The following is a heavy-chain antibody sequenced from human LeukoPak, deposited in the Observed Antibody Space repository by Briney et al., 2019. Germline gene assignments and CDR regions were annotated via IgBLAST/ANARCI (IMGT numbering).Heavy chain of an antibody. CDR2: ITTSSSTI. CDR1: GFTFSNYE. D-gene: IGHD6-25*01. V-gene: IGHV3-48*03. J-gene: IGHJ4*02. CDR3: ARGRTSGWY. Sequence: GGSLRLSCAASGFTFSNYEMSWVRQAPGKGLEWISYITTSSSTIYYADSVKGRFTISRDNAKNSLYLQMNSLRAEDTAAYYCARGRTSGWYLGQGTLVTVSS.